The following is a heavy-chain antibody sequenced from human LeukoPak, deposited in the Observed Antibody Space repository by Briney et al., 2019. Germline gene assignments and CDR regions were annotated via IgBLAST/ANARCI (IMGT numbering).Heavy chain of an antibody. CDR3: AGGIAVAGTWFDP. CDR2: ISAYNGNT. CDR1: GYTFTSYG. Sequence: GASVKVSCKASGYTFTSYGISWVRQAPGQGLEWMGWISAYNGNTNYAQKFQGRVTITADESTSTAYMELSSLRSEDTAVYYCAGGIAVAGTWFDPWGQGTLVTVSS. V-gene: IGHV1-18*01. D-gene: IGHD6-19*01. J-gene: IGHJ5*02.